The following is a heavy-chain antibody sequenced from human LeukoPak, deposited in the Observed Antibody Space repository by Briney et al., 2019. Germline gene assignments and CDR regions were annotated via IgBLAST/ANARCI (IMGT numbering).Heavy chain of an antibody. V-gene: IGHV4-59*08. CDR1: AGSISAYY. Sequence: SETLSLTCTVSAGSISAYYWTWIRQPPGKGLEWIGYTSDSGSSNYKSSLKSRVSMSVDTSKRQFSLRLTSVTAADTAVYYCARIVRQDGGYLDLWGRGSLVTVSS. CDR2: TSDSGSS. D-gene: IGHD3-16*02. CDR3: ARIVRQDGGYLDL. J-gene: IGHJ2*01.